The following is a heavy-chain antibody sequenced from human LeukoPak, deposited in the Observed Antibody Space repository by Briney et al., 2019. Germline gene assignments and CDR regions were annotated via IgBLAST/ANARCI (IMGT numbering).Heavy chain of an antibody. Sequence: PSETLSLTCAVYGGSFSGYYWSWLRQPPGKGLEWIGEINHSGSTNYNPSLKSRVTISVDTSKNQFSLKLSSVTAADTAVYYCARGPAKGAFDIWGQGTMVTVSS. CDR2: INHSGST. CDR1: GGSFSGYY. J-gene: IGHJ3*02. CDR3: ARGPAKGAFDI. V-gene: IGHV4-34*01.